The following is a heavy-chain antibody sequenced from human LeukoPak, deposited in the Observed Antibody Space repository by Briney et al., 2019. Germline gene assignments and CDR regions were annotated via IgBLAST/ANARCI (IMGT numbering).Heavy chain of an antibody. V-gene: IGHV4-4*07. CDR3: ARGLPVITTSDAFDI. CDR2: IYTSGST. CDR1: GGSISSYY. Sequence: SETLSLTCTVSGGSISSYYWSWIRQPAGKGLEWIGRIYTSGSTNYNPSLKSRVTMSVDTSKNQFSLKLSSVTAADTAMYYCARGLPVITTSDAFDIWGQGTMVTVSS. D-gene: IGHD3-22*01. J-gene: IGHJ3*02.